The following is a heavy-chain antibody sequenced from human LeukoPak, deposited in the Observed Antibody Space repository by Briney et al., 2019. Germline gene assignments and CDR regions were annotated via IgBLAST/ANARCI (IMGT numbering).Heavy chain of an antibody. CDR1: GFSISDYY. Sequence: PGGSLRLSCDASGFSISDYYMSWIRQSPGKGLEWISYITSGAGSTKYADSVKGRFTISRDKAKNSVALQLNSLRAEDTAVYYCTKERRGTSSAFESWGQGTLVTVSS. J-gene: IGHJ4*02. CDR3: TKERRGTSSAFES. CDR2: ITSGAGST. V-gene: IGHV3-11*01. D-gene: IGHD3-16*01.